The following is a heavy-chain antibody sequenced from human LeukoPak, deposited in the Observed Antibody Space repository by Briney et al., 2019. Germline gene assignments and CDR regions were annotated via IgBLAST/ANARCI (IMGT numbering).Heavy chain of an antibody. CDR3: ARATLRRPPTRHWFDP. D-gene: IGHD4-17*01. V-gene: IGHV1-18*01. J-gene: IGHJ5*02. CDR2: ISAYNGNT. CDR1: GYTFTSYG. Sequence: VASVKVSCKASGYTFTSYGISWVRQAPGQGLEWMGWISAYNGNTNYAQKLQGRVTMTTDTSTSTAYMELRSLRSDDTAVYYCARATLRRPPTRHWFDPWGQGTLVTVSS.